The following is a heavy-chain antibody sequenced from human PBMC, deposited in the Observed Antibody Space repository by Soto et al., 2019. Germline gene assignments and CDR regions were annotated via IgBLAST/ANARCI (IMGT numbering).Heavy chain of an antibody. Sequence: QVQLVQSGAEVKKPGSSVKVSCKASGGTFSSYAISWVRQAPGQGLEWMGGIIPIFGTADYAQKSQGRVTITADESTNTAYMELSSLRSEDTDVYYCASPPYGDYGVSYDYYGMDVWGQGTTVTVSS. CDR3: ASPPYGDYGVSYDYYGMDV. CDR1: GGTFSSYA. D-gene: IGHD4-17*01. J-gene: IGHJ6*02. V-gene: IGHV1-69*12. CDR2: IIPIFGTA.